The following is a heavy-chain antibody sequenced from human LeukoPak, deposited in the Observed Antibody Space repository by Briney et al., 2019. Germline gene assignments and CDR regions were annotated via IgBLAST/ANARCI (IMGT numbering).Heavy chain of an antibody. CDR3: AKGMGATRLYGYYYGMDV. D-gene: IGHD1-26*01. CDR1: GFTFSSYA. V-gene: IGHV3-23*01. CDR2: IRGSGGST. J-gene: IGHJ6*02. Sequence: GGSLRLSCAASGFTFSSYAMHWVRQAPGKRLEWVSAIRGSGGSTYYADSVKGRFTISRDNSKDTLYLQMNSLRAEDTAVYYCAKGMGATRLYGYYYGMDVWGQGTTVTVSS.